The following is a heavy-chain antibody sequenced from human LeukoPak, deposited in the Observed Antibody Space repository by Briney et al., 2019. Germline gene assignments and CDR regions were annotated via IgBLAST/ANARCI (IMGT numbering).Heavy chain of an antibody. CDR3: ASRPHEYSSGWYGVDY. CDR2: IIPIFGTA. V-gene: IGHV1-69*01. D-gene: IGHD6-19*01. J-gene: IGHJ4*02. Sequence: SVKVSCKASGGTFSSYAISWVRQAPGQGLKWMGGIIPIFGTANYAQKFQGRVTITADESTSTAYMELSSLRSEDTAVYYCASRPHEYSSGWYGVDYWGQGTLVTVSS. CDR1: GGTFSSYA.